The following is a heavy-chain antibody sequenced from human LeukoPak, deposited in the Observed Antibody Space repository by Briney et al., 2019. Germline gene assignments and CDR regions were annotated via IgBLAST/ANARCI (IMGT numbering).Heavy chain of an antibody. D-gene: IGHD4-17*01. CDR3: ARGGDYGDYPYYYYGMDV. J-gene: IGHJ6*02. Sequence: SETLSLTCAVHGGSFSGYYWSWIRQPPGKGLEWIGEINHSGSTNYNPSLKSRVTISVDTSKNQFSLKLSSVTAADTAVYYCARGGDYGDYPYYYYGMDVWGQGTTVTVSS. V-gene: IGHV4-34*01. CDR1: GGSFSGYY. CDR2: INHSGST.